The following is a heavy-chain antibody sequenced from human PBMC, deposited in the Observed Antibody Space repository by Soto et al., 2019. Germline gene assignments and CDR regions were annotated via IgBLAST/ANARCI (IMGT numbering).Heavy chain of an antibody. D-gene: IGHD4-17*01. CDR3: AKDLWDGDYVEAPFYDY. CDR1: GFTFSSYA. CDR2: ISGSGGST. V-gene: IGHV3-23*01. Sequence: EVQLLESGGGLVQPGGSLRLSCAASGFTFSSYAMGWVRQAPGKGLEWVSAISGSGGSTYYADSVKGRFTISRDNSKNTLYLQMNSLRAEDTAVYYCAKDLWDGDYVEAPFYDYWGQGTLVTVSS. J-gene: IGHJ4*02.